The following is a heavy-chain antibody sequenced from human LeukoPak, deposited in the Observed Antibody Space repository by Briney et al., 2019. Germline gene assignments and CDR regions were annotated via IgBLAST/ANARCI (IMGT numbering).Heavy chain of an antibody. CDR3: ARSPHILTGYYISYPYYFDY. CDR1: GYSFTSYW. V-gene: IGHV5-51*01. D-gene: IGHD3-9*01. Sequence: GESLKISCKGSGYSFTSYWIGWVRQMPGKGLEWMGIIYPGDSDTRYSPSFQGQVTISADKSISTAYLQWSSLKASDTAMYYCARSPHILTGYYISYPYYFDYWGQGTLVTVSS. CDR2: IYPGDSDT. J-gene: IGHJ4*02.